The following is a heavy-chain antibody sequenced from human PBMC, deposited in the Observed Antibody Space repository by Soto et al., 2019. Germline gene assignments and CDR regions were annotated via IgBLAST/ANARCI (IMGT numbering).Heavy chain of an antibody. D-gene: IGHD6-19*01. CDR3: ARDIVSSGWYLGTFDY. CDR1: GYTFTSYG. Sequence: ASVKVSCKASGYTFTSYGISWVRQAPGQGLEWMGWISAYNGNTNYAQKLRGRVTMTTDTSTSTAYMELRSLRSDDTAVYYCARDIVSSGWYLGTFDYWGQGTLVTVSS. J-gene: IGHJ4*02. CDR2: ISAYNGNT. V-gene: IGHV1-18*01.